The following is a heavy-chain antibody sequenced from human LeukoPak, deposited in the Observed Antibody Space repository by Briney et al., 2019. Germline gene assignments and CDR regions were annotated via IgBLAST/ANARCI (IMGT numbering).Heavy chain of an antibody. CDR2: INPNSGAA. D-gene: IGHD3-16*02. Sequence: GAAVKVSCKASGYIFSGYYMHWVRQAPGQGLEWMGWINPNSGAANYAQKFQGRVTMTRDRTISTVYMELSSLGSDDTAVYYCARGIYSYRTPFDYWGQGTLVTVST. J-gene: IGHJ4*02. V-gene: IGHV1-2*02. CDR1: GYIFSGYY. CDR3: ARGIYSYRTPFDY.